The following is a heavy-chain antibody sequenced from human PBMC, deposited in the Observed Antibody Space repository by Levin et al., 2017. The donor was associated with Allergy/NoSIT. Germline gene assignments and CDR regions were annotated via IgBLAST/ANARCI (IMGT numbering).Heavy chain of an antibody. CDR3: ARAAAMIVVVYWGPDY. Sequence: GESLKISCAASGFTFSSYAMHWVRQAPGKGLEWVAVISYDGSNKYYADSVKGRFTISRDNSKNTLYLQMNSLRAEDTAVYYCARAAAMIVVVYWGPDYWGQGTLVTVSS. CDR1: GFTFSSYA. J-gene: IGHJ4*02. D-gene: IGHD3-22*01. CDR2: ISYDGSNK. V-gene: IGHV3-30*04.